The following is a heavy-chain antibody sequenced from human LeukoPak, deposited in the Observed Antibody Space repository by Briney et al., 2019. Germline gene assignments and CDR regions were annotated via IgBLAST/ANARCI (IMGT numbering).Heavy chain of an antibody. J-gene: IGHJ4*02. D-gene: IGHD1-26*01. V-gene: IGHV3-23*01. CDR1: GFTFSSYA. CDR3: AKLGLRVWEPIGSRYFDY. Sequence: PGGSLRLSCAASGFTFSSYAMSWVRQAPGKGLEWVSAISGSGGSTYYADSVKGRFTISRDNSKNTLYLQMNSLRAEDTAVYYCAKLGLRVWEPIGSRYFDYWGQGTLVTVSS. CDR2: ISGSGGST.